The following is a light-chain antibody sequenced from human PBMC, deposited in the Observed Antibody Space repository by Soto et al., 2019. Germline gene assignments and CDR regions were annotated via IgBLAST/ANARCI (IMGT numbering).Light chain of an antibody. J-gene: IGKJ1*01. CDR1: QSISDT. Sequence: EIVMTQSPATLSVSPGGRATLSCRASQSISDTLAWYQQKPGQAPRILIHGESTRATGFPARFSGSGSGTDLTLTISRLQSEDFAVYYCQKYNNWPWTFGQGTKVDI. CDR3: QKYNNWPWT. CDR2: GES. V-gene: IGKV3-15*01.